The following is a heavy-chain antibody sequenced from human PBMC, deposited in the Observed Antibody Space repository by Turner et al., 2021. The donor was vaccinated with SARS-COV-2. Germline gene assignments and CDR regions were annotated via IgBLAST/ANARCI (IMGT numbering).Heavy chain of an antibody. V-gene: IGHV3-53*01. CDR3: ARGHVPAASNFYYYYYYGMDV. D-gene: IGHD2-2*01. CDR1: GFTVSSNY. J-gene: IGHJ6*02. CDR2: IYSGGST. Sequence: EVQLVESGGGLIQPGGSLRLSCAASGFTVSSNYMSWVRQGQGKGLEWVSVIYSGGSTYYADSVKGRFTISRDNSKNTLYLQMNSLRAEDTAVYYCARGHVPAASNFYYYYYYGMDVWGQGTTVTVSS.